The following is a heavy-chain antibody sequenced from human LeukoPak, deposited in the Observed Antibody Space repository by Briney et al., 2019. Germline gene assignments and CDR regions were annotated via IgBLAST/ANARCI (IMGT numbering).Heavy chain of an antibody. Sequence: ASVKVSCKASGYTFTSYDINWVRQATGQGLEWMGWMNPNSGNTGYAQKFQGRVTMTRNTSISTAYMELSSLRSEDTAVYYCARYKWELLQLDYWGQGTLVTVSS. J-gene: IGHJ4*01. CDR1: GYTFTSYD. CDR3: ARYKWELLQLDY. D-gene: IGHD1-26*01. V-gene: IGHV1-8*01. CDR2: MNPNSGNT.